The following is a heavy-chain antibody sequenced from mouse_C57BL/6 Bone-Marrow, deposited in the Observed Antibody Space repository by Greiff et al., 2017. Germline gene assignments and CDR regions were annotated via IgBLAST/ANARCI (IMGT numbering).Heavy chain of an antibody. CDR3: ARRGNWGYAMDY. V-gene: IGHV1-64*01. D-gene: IGHD4-1*02. J-gene: IGHJ4*01. Sequence: QVQLQQPGAELVKPGASVKLSCKASGYTFTSYWMHWVKQRPGQGLEWIGMIHPNSGSTNYNEKFKSKATLTVDKSSSTAYMQLSSLTYEDSAVYYCARRGNWGYAMDYWGQGTSVTVSS. CDR2: IHPNSGST. CDR1: GYTFTSYW.